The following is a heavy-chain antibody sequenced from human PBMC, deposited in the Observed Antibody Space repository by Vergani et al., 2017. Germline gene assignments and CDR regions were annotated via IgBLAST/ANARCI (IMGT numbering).Heavy chain of an antibody. CDR1: GYSFTSYW. Sequence: EVPLVQSGAEVKKPGESLKISCKGSGYSFTSYWIGWVRQMPGKGLEWMGIIYPGDSDTRYSPSFQGQVTISADKSISTAYLQWSSLKASDTAMYYCARGGVVVPAAILDYYYGMDVWGQGTTVTVSS. CDR3: ARGGVVVPAAILDYYYGMDV. D-gene: IGHD2-2*01. CDR2: IYPGDSDT. V-gene: IGHV5-51*01. J-gene: IGHJ6*02.